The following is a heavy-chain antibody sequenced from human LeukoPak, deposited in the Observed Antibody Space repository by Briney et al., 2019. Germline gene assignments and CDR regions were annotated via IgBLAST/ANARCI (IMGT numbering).Heavy chain of an antibody. J-gene: IGHJ4*02. CDR1: GASIRSYY. CDR3: ATQGSTTNSPLEY. CDR2: FYYGGST. V-gene: IGHV4-59*08. D-gene: IGHD2-15*01. Sequence: SETLSLTCTVSGASIRSYYWSWIRQPPGKGLEWIGDFYYGGSTNYNPSLKSRITMSADTSKNQFSLKLTSVTAADTAMYYCATQGSTTNSPLEYWGQGSLVTVSS.